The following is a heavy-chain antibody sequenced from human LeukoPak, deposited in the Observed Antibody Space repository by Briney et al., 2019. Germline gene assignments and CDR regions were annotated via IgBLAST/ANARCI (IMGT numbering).Heavy chain of an antibody. D-gene: IGHD6-19*01. Sequence: PSETLSLTCTVCGGSISSSTYYWGWIRQPPGKGLEWIGSIYYSGSTYYNPSLKSRVTISVDTSKNQFSLKLSSVTAADTAVYYCASYSSGWYWGFDYWGQGTVVTVSS. CDR2: IYYSGST. CDR3: ASYSSGWYWGFDY. V-gene: IGHV4-39*01. J-gene: IGHJ4*02. CDR1: GGSISSSTYY.